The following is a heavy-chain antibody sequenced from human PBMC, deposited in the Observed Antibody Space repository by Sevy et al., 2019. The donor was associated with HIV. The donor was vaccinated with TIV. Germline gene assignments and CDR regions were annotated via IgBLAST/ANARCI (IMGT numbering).Heavy chain of an antibody. V-gene: IGHV1-24*01. J-gene: IGHJ4*02. CDR1: GKNLNDLP. CDR3: ATTREYYEDYSGYLDY. D-gene: IGHD3-16*01. Sequence: ASVKVSCKVSGKNLNDLPMHWVRQAPGKGLEWMGRFDPEDGERIYVQKFQGRVTMTEDTSRDTAYMELNSLRSEDTAMYYCATTREYYEDYSGYLDYRGQGILVTVSS. CDR2: FDPEDGER.